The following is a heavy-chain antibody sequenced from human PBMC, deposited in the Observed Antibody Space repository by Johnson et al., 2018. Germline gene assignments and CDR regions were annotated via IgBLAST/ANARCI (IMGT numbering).Heavy chain of an antibody. CDR3: ARAPDYYDLDV. Sequence: AQLQESGGGLVQXGGSLRLSCAASRFTFSNYAMHWVRQATGKGLEWVSSISRSSSYIYYADSVKGRLTISRDNAKNSLYLQRNRLRDEETAGYYCARAPDYYDLDVWGQGTTVTVSS. J-gene: IGHJ6*02. V-gene: IGHV3-21*01. D-gene: IGHD3-22*01. CDR2: ISRSSSYI. CDR1: RFTFSNYA.